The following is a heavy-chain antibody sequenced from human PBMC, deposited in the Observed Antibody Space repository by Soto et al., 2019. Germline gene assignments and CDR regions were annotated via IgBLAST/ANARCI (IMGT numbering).Heavy chain of an antibody. D-gene: IGHD3-9*01. J-gene: IGHJ4*02. CDR2: TRGKAYGGTT. Sequence: PGGSLRLSCATSGFNFAGYAMTWFRQAPGKGLEWVGFTRGKAYGGTTEYAASVRGRFTISRDDSRRVAYLQMDSLRPEDTAVYFCSRGLSGYETLPYHFDSWGQGTLV. V-gene: IGHV3-49*03. CDR1: GFNFAGYA. CDR3: SRGLSGYETLPYHFDS.